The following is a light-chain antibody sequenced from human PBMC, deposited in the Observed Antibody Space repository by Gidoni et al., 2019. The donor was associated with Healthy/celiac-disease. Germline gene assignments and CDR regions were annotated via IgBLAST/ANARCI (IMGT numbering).Light chain of an antibody. CDR1: SSDVGGYNY. Sequence: QSALTQPASVSGSPGQSITISCTGTSSDVGGYNYVSWYQQHPGKASKLMIYDVSNRPSVVSNRFSGSKSGNTASLTISGLQAEDEADYYCSSYTSSSPWVFGGGTKLTVL. CDR2: DVS. CDR3: SSYTSSSPWV. V-gene: IGLV2-14*01. J-gene: IGLJ3*02.